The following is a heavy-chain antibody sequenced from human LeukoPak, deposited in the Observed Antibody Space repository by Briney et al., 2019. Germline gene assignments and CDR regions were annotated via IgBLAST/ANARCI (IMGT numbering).Heavy chain of an antibody. CDR2: ISSSSSTM. D-gene: IGHD3-10*01. CDR3: ARGSGSGRRGMDV. V-gene: IGHV3-48*02. CDR1: GFTFSSYS. J-gene: IGHJ6*02. Sequence: GGSLRLSCAASGFTFSSYSMNWVRQAPGKGLEWVSYISSSSSTMYYADSVKGRFTISRDNAKNSLYVQLNSLRDEDTAVYYCARGSGSGRRGMDVWGQGTTATVSS.